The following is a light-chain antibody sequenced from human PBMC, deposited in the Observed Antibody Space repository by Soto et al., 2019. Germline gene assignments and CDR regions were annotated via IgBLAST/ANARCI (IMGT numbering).Light chain of an antibody. CDR1: QSISSY. V-gene: IGKV1-39*01. CDR2: AAS. Sequence: DIQMTQSPSSLSAPVGDRVTITCRASQSISSYLNWYQQKPGKAPKLLIYAASSLQSGVPARFSGSGSGTEFTLTISSLQSEDFAVYYCQQRRSWQVTFGQGTRLENK. J-gene: IGKJ5*01. CDR3: QQRRSWQVT.